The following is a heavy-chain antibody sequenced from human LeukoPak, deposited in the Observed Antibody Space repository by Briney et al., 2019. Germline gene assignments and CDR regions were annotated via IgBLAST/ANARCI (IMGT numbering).Heavy chain of an antibody. V-gene: IGHV3-66*01. J-gene: IGHJ4*02. CDR3: ARVAVAYFDY. Sequence: PGGSLRLSCAASGFTVSSTHMGWVRQAPGKGLEWVSVIYSGGAAYYPDSVKRRFTISRDLSKNTVYLQMNDLRAEDTAVYYCARVAVAYFDYWGQGTLVTVSS. D-gene: IGHD6-19*01. CDR1: GFTVSSTH. CDR2: IYSGGAA.